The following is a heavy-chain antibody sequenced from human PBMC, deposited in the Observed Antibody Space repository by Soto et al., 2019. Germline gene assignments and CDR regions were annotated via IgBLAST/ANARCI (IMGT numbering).Heavy chain of an antibody. CDR3: ARHGERTIRSLNWFDP. J-gene: IGHJ5*02. CDR2: INHSGST. CDR1: GGYFIGYY. V-gene: IGHV4-34*01. D-gene: IGHD4-17*01. Sequence: SETLSLTCAVCGGYFIGYYWSRIRQPPGKGLEWIGEINHSGSTNYNPSLKSRVTISVDTSKNQFSLKLSSVTAADTAVYYCARHGERTIRSLNWFDPWGQGTLVTVS.